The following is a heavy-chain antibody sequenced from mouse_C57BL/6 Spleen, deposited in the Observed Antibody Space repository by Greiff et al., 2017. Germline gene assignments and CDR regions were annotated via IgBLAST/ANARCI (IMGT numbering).Heavy chain of an antibody. J-gene: IGHJ4*01. CDR2: IWSDGST. V-gene: IGHV2-6*03. CDR1: GFSLTSYG. D-gene: IGHD2-14*01. Sequence: VKLQQSGPGLVAPSQSLSITCTVSGFSLTSYGVHWVRQPPGKGLEWLVVIWSDGSTTYNSALKSRLSISKDNSKSQVFLKMNSIQTGDTAMYDCASQGGVREGNYYDIGDWGQGTSVTFAS. CDR3: ASQGGVREGNYYDIGD.